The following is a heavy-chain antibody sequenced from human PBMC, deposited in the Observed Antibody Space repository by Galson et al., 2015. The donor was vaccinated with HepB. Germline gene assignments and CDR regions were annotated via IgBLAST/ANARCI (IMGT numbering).Heavy chain of an antibody. Sequence: SVKVSCKASGYDFNKYGLSWVRQAPGQGLGWMGWVSGYDGSANYAPKFQGRVTMTTQKSTGTAFMEMRGLRSDDTAVYYCARDSRLELHLNNYYSYGMDVWGQGTAVIVS. CDR1: GYDFNKYG. J-gene: IGHJ6*02. CDR3: ARDSRLELHLNNYYSYGMDV. CDR2: VSGYDGSA. V-gene: IGHV1-18*01. D-gene: IGHD1-7*01.